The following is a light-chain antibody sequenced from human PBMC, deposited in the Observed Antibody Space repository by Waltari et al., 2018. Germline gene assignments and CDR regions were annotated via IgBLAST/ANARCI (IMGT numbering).Light chain of an antibody. V-gene: IGKV3-20*01. CDR2: GAS. CDR3: QQYGSSIMYT. Sequence: VLTQSPGTLSLSPGETATLSCRASQTITKRYFAWYQQKPGPAPRLLIYGASSRAAGVPDRFSGSGSGTDFTLTISRLEPEDFAVYFCQQYGSSIMYTFGQGTKLEIK. J-gene: IGKJ2*01. CDR1: QTITKRY.